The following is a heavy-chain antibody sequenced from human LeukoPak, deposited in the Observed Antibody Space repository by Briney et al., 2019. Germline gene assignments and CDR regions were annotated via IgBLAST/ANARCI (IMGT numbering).Heavy chain of an antibody. V-gene: IGHV3-30*04. Sequence: PGRSLRLSCAASGFTFSSYAMHWVRQAPGKGLEWVAVISYDGSNKYYADSVKGRFTISRDNSKNTLYLQMNSLRAEDTAVYYCARVPLADEAAALYYYYYYGMDVWGKGTTVTVSS. CDR2: ISYDGSNK. D-gene: IGHD6-13*01. J-gene: IGHJ6*04. CDR3: ARVPLADEAAALYYYYYYGMDV. CDR1: GFTFSSYA.